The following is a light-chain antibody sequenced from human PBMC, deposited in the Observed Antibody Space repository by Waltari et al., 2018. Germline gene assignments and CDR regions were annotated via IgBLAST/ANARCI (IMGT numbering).Light chain of an antibody. V-gene: IGLV2-8*01. J-gene: IGLJ2*01. CDR2: EVS. Sequence: QSALTQPPSASGSPGQSVTISCTGTSSDAGGYNYVSWYQQHPGKVPKLMIYEVSKRPSGVPDRFSGSKSGNTASLTVSGLQAEDEADYYCSSYAGSNVVFGGGTKLTVL. CDR3: SSYAGSNVV. CDR1: SSDAGGYNY.